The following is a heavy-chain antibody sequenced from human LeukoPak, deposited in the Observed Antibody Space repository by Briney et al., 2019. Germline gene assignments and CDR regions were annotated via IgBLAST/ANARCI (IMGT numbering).Heavy chain of an antibody. D-gene: IGHD3-22*01. CDR3: ARPKSSGYFNSFHI. J-gene: IGHJ3*02. V-gene: IGHV5-51*01. Sequence: GESLKISCKGSGYNFSNYWIGWVRQMPGKGLEWMGIIFPGDSDTRYSPSFEGQVTISADKSISTAYLQWSSLKASDTAMYFCARPKSSGYFNSFHIWGQGTMVTVSS. CDR2: IFPGDSDT. CDR1: GYNFSNYW.